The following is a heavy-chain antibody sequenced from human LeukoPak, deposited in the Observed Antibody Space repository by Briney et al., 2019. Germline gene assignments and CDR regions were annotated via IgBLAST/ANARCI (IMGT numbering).Heavy chain of an antibody. D-gene: IGHD2-2*01. Sequence: PGGSLRLSCAASGFTFSSDGMSWVRQAPGKGLEWVSGISGSGDSTNYADSVKGRFTISRDNSKNTLYLQMNSLRAEDTAIYYCARGYCSSTSCTPYYYFYYMDVWGKGTTVTVSS. CDR1: GFTFSSDG. J-gene: IGHJ6*03. CDR2: ISGSGDST. V-gene: IGHV3-23*01. CDR3: ARGYCSSTSCTPYYYFYYMDV.